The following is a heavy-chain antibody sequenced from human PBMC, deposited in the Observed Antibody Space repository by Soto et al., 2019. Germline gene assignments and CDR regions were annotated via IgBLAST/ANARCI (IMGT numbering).Heavy chain of an antibody. Sequence: QVQLQESGPGLVKPSQTLSITCTVSGGSISSGDYYWSWIRQPPGKGLEWIGYIYYSGSTYYNPSLKSRVTISVDTSNNQFSLKLSSVTAAYTAVYYNARVRFEYYFDYWGQGTLVTVSS. J-gene: IGHJ4*02. CDR2: IYYSGST. CDR1: GGSISSGDYY. D-gene: IGHD3-3*01. CDR3: ARVRFEYYFDY. V-gene: IGHV4-30-4*01.